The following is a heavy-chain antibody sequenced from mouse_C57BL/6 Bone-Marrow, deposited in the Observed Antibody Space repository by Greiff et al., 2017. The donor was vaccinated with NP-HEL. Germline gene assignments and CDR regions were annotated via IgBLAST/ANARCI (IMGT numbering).Heavy chain of an antibody. D-gene: IGHD4-1*01. V-gene: IGHV1-63*01. CDR2: IYPGGGYT. J-gene: IGHJ1*03. Sequence: VQLQQSGAELVRPGTSVKMSCKASGYTFTNYWIGWAKQRPGHGLEWIGDIYPGGGYTTYNEKFKGKATLTADKSSSTAYMQFSSLTSEDSAIYYCARELGPPYWYFDVWGTGTTVTVSS. CDR1: GYTFTNYW. CDR3: ARELGPPYWYFDV.